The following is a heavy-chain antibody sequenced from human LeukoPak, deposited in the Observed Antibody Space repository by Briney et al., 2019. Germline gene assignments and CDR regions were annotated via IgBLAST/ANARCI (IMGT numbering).Heavy chain of an antibody. D-gene: IGHD6-19*01. V-gene: IGHV5-51*01. CDR2: IYPGAADT. CDR1: GYSFTSYW. Sequence: GGALKIFCKGAGYSFTSYWIARVRHMPGKGLEWMGIIYPGAADTRYSPSIQGPVTTSADKSNSTAYLQWSRLKASDTSMYYCAGLEAGWWDWGQGTLVTVSS. J-gene: IGHJ4*02. CDR3: AGLEAGWWD.